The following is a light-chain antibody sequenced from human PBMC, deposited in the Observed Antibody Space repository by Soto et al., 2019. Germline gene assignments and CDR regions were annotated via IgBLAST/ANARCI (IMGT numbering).Light chain of an antibody. CDR1: SSDVGGYNY. CDR2: DVK. CDR3: YSYAGSYTFV. J-gene: IGLJ1*01. V-gene: IGLV2-11*01. Sequence: QSALTQPRSVSGSPGQSVTISCTGTSSDVGGYNYVTWYQQHPGRAPKVMIYDVKTRPSGVPDRFSGSKSGNTDSLTISELQAEDEADYYCYSYAGSYTFVFGTGTKLTVL.